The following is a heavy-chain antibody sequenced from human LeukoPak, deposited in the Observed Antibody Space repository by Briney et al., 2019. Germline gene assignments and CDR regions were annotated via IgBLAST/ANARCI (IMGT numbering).Heavy chain of an antibody. CDR2: IYYSGST. D-gene: IGHD3-22*01. CDR1: GGSISSYY. V-gene: IGHV4-59*01. CDR3: ARGGGYYSPSWYDY. J-gene: IGHJ4*02. Sequence: SETLSLTCTVSGGSISSYYWSWIRHPPGKGREWIGYIYYSGSTGYNPSLKSRVTISVDTSKNQFSLKLSSVTAADTAVYYCARGGGYYSPSWYDYWGQGTLVTVSS.